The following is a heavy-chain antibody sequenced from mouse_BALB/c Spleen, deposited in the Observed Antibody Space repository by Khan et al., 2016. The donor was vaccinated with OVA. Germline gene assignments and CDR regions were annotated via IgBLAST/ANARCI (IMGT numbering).Heavy chain of an antibody. V-gene: IGHV2-9*02. CDR3: ARAKGWDNAMDY. Sequence: QVQLKQSGPGLVAPSQTLSITCTVSGFSLSSYGVHWVRQPPGKGLEWLGVIWAGGSTNYNSALMSSLSISKDNSKSQVYLKMNSLQTDDTAMYYCARAKGWDNAMDYWGQGTSVTVAS. CDR2: IWAGGST. D-gene: IGHD4-1*01. CDR1: GFSLSSYG. J-gene: IGHJ4*01.